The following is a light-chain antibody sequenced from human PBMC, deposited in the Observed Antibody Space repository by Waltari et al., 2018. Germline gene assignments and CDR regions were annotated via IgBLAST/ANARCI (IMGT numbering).Light chain of an antibody. CDR2: EDN. J-gene: IGLJ1*01. CDR3: GTWDSSLIAEV. V-gene: IGLV1-51*02. Sequence: QSVLTQPPSVSAAPGQKVTMSCAGGSTKLGKNYVSWYQQVPGTAPKLLIYEDNKRPSQIPDRFSASKSGTSATLGITGLQTGDEADYYCGTWDSSLIAEVFGTGTKVTVL. CDR1: STKLGKNY.